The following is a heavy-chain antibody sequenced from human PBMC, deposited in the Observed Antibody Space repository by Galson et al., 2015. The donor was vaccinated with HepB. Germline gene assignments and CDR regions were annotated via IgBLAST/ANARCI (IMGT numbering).Heavy chain of an antibody. CDR1: GYTFTSCS. D-gene: IGHD2-15*01. J-gene: IGHJ4*02. CDR2: ISAYNANT. CDR3: AKDLGVVVVVAAKGPNFDY. V-gene: IGHV1-18*04. Sequence: QSGAAAKKPGASVKVSFKASGYTFTSCSISWVRQAPAQGLEWMGWISAYNANTNYAQKLQGRVTMTTDTSTSTAYMELRSLRPDDTAVYYCAKDLGVVVVVAAKGPNFDYWGQGTLVTVSS.